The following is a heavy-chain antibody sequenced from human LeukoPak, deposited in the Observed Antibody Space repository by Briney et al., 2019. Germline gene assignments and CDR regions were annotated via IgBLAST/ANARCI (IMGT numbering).Heavy chain of an antibody. CDR3: AKDFKHSLHYYFDY. J-gene: IGHJ4*02. CDR1: GFTFSSYS. CDR2: ISSSSSYI. Sequence: GGSLRLSCAASGFTFSSYSINWVRQAPGKGLEWVSSISSSSSYIYYADSVKGRFTISRDNSKNTLYLQMNSLRAEDTAVYYCAKDFKHSLHYYFDYWGQGTLVTVSS. D-gene: IGHD5-18*01. V-gene: IGHV3-21*04.